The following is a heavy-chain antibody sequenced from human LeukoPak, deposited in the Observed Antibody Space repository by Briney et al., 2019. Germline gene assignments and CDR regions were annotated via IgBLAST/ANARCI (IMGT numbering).Heavy chain of an antibody. CDR3: AKDPNGDYIGTFDI. V-gene: IGHV3-23*01. J-gene: IGHJ3*02. CDR1: QFNFDKFG. CDR2: ISSNGP. Sequence: PGGSLRLSCTTSQFNFDKFGMTWVRQAPGKGLEWVSSISSNGPQCAESVQGRFAISRDKSKNTLYLQMNSLRVEDTAVYFCAKDPNGDYIGTFDIWGQGTMVTVSS. D-gene: IGHD4-17*01.